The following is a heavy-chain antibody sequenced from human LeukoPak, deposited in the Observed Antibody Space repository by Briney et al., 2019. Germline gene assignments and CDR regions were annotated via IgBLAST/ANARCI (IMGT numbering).Heavy chain of an antibody. CDR2: FSGSGDST. J-gene: IGHJ4*02. Sequence: GSLRLPFAASGFPFSSHAMSWVRPAPGKGLEWVPAFSGSGDSTYYVDSVQGRFTISRDNSKNTLYLQINSLRAEDTAVYYCAKDRTSSSWQLYYFDYWGQGSLVTVSS. CDR1: GFPFSSHA. D-gene: IGHD6-13*01. V-gene: IGHV3-23*01. CDR3: AKDRTSSSWQLYYFDY.